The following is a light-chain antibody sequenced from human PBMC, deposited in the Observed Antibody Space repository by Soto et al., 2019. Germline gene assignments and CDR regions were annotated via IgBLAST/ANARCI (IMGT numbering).Light chain of an antibody. CDR1: QSISSNF. Sequence: EIVLTQSPGTLSLSPGEGATLSCRASQSISSNFLAWYQQKRGQAPRLLIHGASNRATGIPDRFSGSGSGTDFTLTISRLEPEDFAVYYCQHYGRSPGLFTFGPGTKVDI. CDR2: GAS. J-gene: IGKJ3*01. V-gene: IGKV3-20*01. CDR3: QHYGRSPGLFT.